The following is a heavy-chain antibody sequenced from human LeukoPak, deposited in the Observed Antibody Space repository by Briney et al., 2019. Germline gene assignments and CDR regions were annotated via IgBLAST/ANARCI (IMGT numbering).Heavy chain of an antibody. J-gene: IGHJ6*02. CDR1: GFTFSSYA. V-gene: IGHV3-23*01. CDR2: ISGSGGST. CDR3: AKVHLPYYYGSGSKYGMDV. Sequence: GGSLRLSCAASGFTFSSYAMSWVRQAPGKGLEWVSAISGSGGSTYYADSVKGRFTISRDNSKNTLYLQMNSLRAEDTAVYYCAKVHLPYYYGSGSKYGMDVWGQGTMVTVSS. D-gene: IGHD3-10*01.